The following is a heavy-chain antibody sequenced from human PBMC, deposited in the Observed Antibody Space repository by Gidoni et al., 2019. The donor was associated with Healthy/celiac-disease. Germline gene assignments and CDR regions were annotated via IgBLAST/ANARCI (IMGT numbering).Heavy chain of an antibody. D-gene: IGHD5-18*01. CDR1: GGSISSYY. CDR2: IYSSGST. J-gene: IGHJ4*02. CDR3: ARGGYSYGPADY. Sequence: QVQLQESGPGLVKPSETLSLTCPVSGGSISSYYWSWIRQPPGKGLDWIVYIYSSGSTNYNPSLKSRVTISVDTSKNQFSLKLSSVTAADTAVYYCARGGYSYGPADYWGQGTLVTVSS. V-gene: IGHV4-59*01.